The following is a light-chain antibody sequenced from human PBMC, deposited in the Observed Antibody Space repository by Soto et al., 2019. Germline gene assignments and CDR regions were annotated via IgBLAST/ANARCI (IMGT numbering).Light chain of an antibody. CDR3: QQRSNWPLT. V-gene: IGKV3-11*01. CDR1: QSVSNY. CDR2: DAS. J-gene: IGKJ4*01. Sequence: EIVLTQSPATLSLSPGEGATLSCRASQSVSNYLVWYQQRAGQAPRLLIYDASNRAPGIPARFSGSGSGTDFTLTITSLEPEDFAVYCCQQRSNWPLTFGGGTKVDIK.